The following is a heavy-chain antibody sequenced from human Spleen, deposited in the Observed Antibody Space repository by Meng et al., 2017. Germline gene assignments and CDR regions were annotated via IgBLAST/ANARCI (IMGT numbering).Heavy chain of an antibody. CDR3: TREIHYDYVWGSYRSQMDV. Sequence: GGSLRLSCEGSGFIFTNAYMTWVRQVPGKRLEWLGHITSRPDGETTEYAAPVKGRFTISRDDSKNTVFLQMNSLKTEDTAVYYCTREIHYDYVWGSYRSQMDVWGQGTTVTVSS. CDR2: ITSRPDGETT. D-gene: IGHD3-16*02. CDR1: GFIFTNAY. V-gene: IGHV3-15*01. J-gene: IGHJ6*02.